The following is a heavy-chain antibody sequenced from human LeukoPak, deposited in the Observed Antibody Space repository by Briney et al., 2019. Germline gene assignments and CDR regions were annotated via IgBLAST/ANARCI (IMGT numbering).Heavy chain of an antibody. CDR2: ISSSSSTI. Sequence: PGGSLRLSCAASKFTFSDYGMNWVRQAPGKGLEWVSYISSSSSTIYYGDSVKGRFTISRDNAENSLYLQMNGLRAEDTAVYYCARRAGDYSHPYDYWGQGTLVTVSS. D-gene: IGHD3-22*01. CDR3: ARRAGDYSHPYDY. V-gene: IGHV3-48*01. CDR1: KFTFSDYG. J-gene: IGHJ4*02.